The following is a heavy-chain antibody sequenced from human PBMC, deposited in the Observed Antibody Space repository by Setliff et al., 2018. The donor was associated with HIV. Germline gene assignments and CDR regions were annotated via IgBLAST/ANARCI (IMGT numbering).Heavy chain of an antibody. CDR2: IKEDGSEE. J-gene: IGHJ4*02. V-gene: IGHV3-7*03. Sequence: GESLKISCTASGFTFGNYWMTWVRQAPGKGLEWVANIKEDGSEEYYVDSVKGRFTISRDNAKNSVYLQMNSLRAEDTALYYCARVALYYDFWSGYYSGPPDHWGQGTLVTVSS. CDR3: ARVALYYDFWSGYYSGPPDH. D-gene: IGHD3-3*01. CDR1: GFTFGNYW.